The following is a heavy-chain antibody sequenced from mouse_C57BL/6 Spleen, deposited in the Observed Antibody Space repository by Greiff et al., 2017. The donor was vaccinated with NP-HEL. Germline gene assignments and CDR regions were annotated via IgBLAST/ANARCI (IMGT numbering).Heavy chain of an antibody. CDR3: AREGSREGAWFAY. J-gene: IGHJ3*01. Sequence: VQLQQSGPELVKPGASVKLSCKASGYTFTSYDINWVKQRPGQGLEWIGWIYPRDGSTKYNEKFKGKATLTVDTSSSTAYMDLHSLTSEDSAVYFCAREGSREGAWFAYWAKGLWSLSLQ. V-gene: IGHV1-85*01. CDR1: GYTFTSYD. D-gene: IGHD1-1*01. CDR2: IYPRDGST.